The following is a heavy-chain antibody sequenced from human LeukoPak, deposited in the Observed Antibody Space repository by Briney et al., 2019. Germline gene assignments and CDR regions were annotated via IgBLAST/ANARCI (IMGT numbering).Heavy chain of an antibody. CDR3: ARDPSPSHASELYDY. Sequence: GGSLRLSCAASGFTFSGYSMNWVRQAPGKGLEWVSSISSSSSYIYYADSVKGRFTISRDNAKNSLYLQMNSLRAEDTAVYYCARDPSPSHASELYDYWGQGTLVTVSS. CDR2: ISSSSSYI. CDR1: GFTFSGYS. D-gene: IGHD3-10*01. V-gene: IGHV3-21*01. J-gene: IGHJ4*02.